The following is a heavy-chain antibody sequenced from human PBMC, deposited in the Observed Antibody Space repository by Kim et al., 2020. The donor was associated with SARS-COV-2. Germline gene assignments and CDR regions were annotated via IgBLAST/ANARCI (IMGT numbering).Heavy chain of an antibody. CDR3: ARGSIVLMVYATFFDY. Sequence: SETLSLTCAVYGGSFSGYYWSWIRQPPGKGLEWIGEINHSGSTNYNPSLKSRVTISVDTSKNQFSLKLSSVTAADTAVYYCARGSIVLMVYATFFDYWGQGTLVTVSS. D-gene: IGHD2-8*01. CDR1: GGSFSGYY. V-gene: IGHV4-34*01. CDR2: INHSGST. J-gene: IGHJ4*02.